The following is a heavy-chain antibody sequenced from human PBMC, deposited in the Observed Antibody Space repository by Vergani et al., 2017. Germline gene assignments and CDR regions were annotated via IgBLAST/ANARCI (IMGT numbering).Heavy chain of an antibody. Sequence: QVQLVESAGGVVQPGGSLRLSCAASGFTFSNFGMHWIRQAPGKGLEWLAYIGKDGINTRYRDAVKGRFTISRDNSKNTLYLQMNSLRAEDTAVYYCARAPSSLLYRAGYFQHWGQGTLVTVSS. CDR1: GFTFSNFG. V-gene: IGHV3-30*02. CDR2: IGKDGINT. D-gene: IGHD2-2*02. J-gene: IGHJ1*01. CDR3: ARAPSSLLYRAGYFQH.